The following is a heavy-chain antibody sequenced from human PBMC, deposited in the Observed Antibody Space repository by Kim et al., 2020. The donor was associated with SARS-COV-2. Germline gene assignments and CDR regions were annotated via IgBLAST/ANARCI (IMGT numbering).Heavy chain of an antibody. CDR3: AKDEIAMVRGVLNP. Sequence: GGSLRLSCAASGFTFSNYAMSWVRQAPGKGLEWVSAISGSGRSTYHADSVKGWLTISRDNSKSTLYLQMNSLRAEDTAVYYCAKDEIAMVRGVLNPWGQGTLAT. V-gene: IGHV3-23*01. CDR2: ISGSGRST. J-gene: IGHJ5*02. CDR1: GFTFSNYA. D-gene: IGHD3-10*01.